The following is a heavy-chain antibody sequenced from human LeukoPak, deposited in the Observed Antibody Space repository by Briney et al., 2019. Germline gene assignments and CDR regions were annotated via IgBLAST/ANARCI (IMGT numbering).Heavy chain of an antibody. CDR2: IYYSGST. J-gene: IGHJ6*02. Sequence: SETLSLTCTVSGGSISSGDYYWRWIRQPPGKGLEWIGYIYYSGSTNYNPSLKSRVTISVDTSKNQFSLKLSSATAADTAVYYCAREPYCGGDCFAGDATYGLDVWGQGTTVTVSS. CDR3: AREPYCGGDCFAGDATYGLDV. V-gene: IGHV4-61*08. CDR1: GGSISSGDYY. D-gene: IGHD2-21*02.